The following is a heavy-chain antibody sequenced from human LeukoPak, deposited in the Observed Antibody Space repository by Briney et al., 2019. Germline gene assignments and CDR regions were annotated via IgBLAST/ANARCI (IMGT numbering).Heavy chain of an antibody. CDR1: GGSISTYY. D-gene: IGHD2-2*01. V-gene: IGHV4-4*07. CDR2: IYTSGST. CDR3: ARSSTSLYYFDY. Sequence: SETLSLTCTVSGGSISTYYWSWIRQPAGKGLEWIGHIYTSGSTNYNPSLKGRVTISVDTSKNQFSLKLSSVTAADTAVYYCARSSTSLYYFDYWGQGTLVTVSS. J-gene: IGHJ4*02.